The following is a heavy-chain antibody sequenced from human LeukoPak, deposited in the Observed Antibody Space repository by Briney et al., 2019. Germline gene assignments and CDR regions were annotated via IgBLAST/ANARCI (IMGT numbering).Heavy chain of an antibody. Sequence: GGSLRLSCAASGFTFSSYAMSWVRQAPGKGLEWVSAISGSGGSTYYADSVKGRFTISRDNSKNTLYLQMNSLRAEDTAVHYCAKDSSGFYYYYMDVWGKGTTVTVSS. CDR1: GFTFSSYA. CDR2: ISGSGGST. CDR3: AKDSSGFYYYYMDV. V-gene: IGHV3-23*01. J-gene: IGHJ6*03. D-gene: IGHD6-19*01.